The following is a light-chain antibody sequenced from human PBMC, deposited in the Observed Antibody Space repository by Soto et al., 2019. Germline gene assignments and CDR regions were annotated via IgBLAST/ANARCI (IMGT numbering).Light chain of an antibody. V-gene: IGKV3-15*01. CDR2: NAS. CDR1: ENVKFN. CDR3: QQYYNWPLT. Sequence: IVMTQSPATLSVSPEERATLSCRASENVKFNLAWYQQRPGQAPRLLFYNASTRATAFPARFSGSGSGTDYIVTISSLQSEDFALYYCQQYYNWPLTFGQGTRLEIK. J-gene: IGKJ5*01.